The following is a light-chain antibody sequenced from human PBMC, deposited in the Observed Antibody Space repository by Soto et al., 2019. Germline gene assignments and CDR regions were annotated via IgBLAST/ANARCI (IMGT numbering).Light chain of an antibody. CDR3: QQRANWPWT. CDR2: DAS. J-gene: IGKJ1*01. Sequence: EVVLRQSPATLPLSQGERATLSCRASQSVSSNLVWYQQKPGQAPRLLLYDASNRATGIPPRFSGSGSGTDFTLTICSLDPEDFAVYYCQQRANWPWTFGQGTKVDI. CDR1: QSVSSN. V-gene: IGKV3-11*01.